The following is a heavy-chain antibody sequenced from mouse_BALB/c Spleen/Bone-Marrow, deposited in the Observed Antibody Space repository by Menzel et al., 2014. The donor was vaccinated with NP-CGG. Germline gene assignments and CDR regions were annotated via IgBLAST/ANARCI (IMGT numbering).Heavy chain of an antibody. Sequence: EVHLVESGGGLVQPGGSIKLSCVASGFTFSNYWMSWVRQFPEKGLEWVAEIRLKSNNYATHYAESVKGRFTISRDDSKSSVYLQMNDLRAEDTGIYYCTTGFAYWGQGTLVTVSA. V-gene: IGHV6-6*02. CDR3: TTGFAY. J-gene: IGHJ3*01. CDR2: IRLKSNNYAT. CDR1: GFTFSNYW.